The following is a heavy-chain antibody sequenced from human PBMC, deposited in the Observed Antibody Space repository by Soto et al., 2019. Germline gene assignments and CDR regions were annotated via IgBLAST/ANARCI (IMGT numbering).Heavy chain of an antibody. CDR2: ISAFNGNT. D-gene: IGHD6-19*01. Sequence: QDQLVQSGAEVKKPGASVTVSCKASGYSFTNYGITWVRQAPGQGLEWMGWISAFNGNTHYAQKLQGRVTMTTDAATSTADMEVRILSSDDAAEYYWARDRGVAPPEAGNTRCDDHVDGWGKGTPVIVSA. CDR1: GYSFTNYG. J-gene: IGHJ6*04. V-gene: IGHV1-18*01. CDR3: ARDRGVAPPEAGNTRCDDHVDG.